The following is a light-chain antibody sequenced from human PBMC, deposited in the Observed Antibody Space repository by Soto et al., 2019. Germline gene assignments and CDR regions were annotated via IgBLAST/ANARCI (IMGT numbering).Light chain of an antibody. V-gene: IGKV3-20*01. Sequence: EIVLTQSPGTLSLSPGERATLSCRASQSVSSNYLAWYQQKPGQAPRVLIYVASSRATGIPDRFSGSGSGPXXXLXXXXLEPXDFAXXXXXQYGSSPITFGQGTRLEIK. CDR1: QSVSSNY. J-gene: IGKJ5*01. CDR3: XQYGSSPIT. CDR2: VAS.